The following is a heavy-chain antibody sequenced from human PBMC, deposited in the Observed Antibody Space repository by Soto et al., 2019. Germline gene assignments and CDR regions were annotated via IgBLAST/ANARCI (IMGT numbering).Heavy chain of an antibody. CDR1: GFTFSSYA. V-gene: IGHV3-23*01. CDR3: AKDSTVVVTAIGDY. CDR2: ISGSGGST. D-gene: IGHD2-21*02. J-gene: IGHJ4*02. Sequence: PGGSLRLSCAASGFTFSSYAMSWVRQAPGKGLEWVSAISGSGGSTYYADSVKGRFTISRDNSKNTLYLQMNSLRAEDTAVYYCAKDSTVVVTAIGDYWGQGTLVTAPQ.